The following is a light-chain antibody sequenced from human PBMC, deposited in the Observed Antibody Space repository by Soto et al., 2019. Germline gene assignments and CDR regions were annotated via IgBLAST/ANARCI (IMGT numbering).Light chain of an antibody. CDR2: EGS. Sequence: QTTPTQPAPVSWSPGQTITLSRTGTNSDVGSYNLVSWYQQHPGKAPNLMIYEGSKRPSGVSNRFSGSKSGNTASLTISGLQAEDEADYYCCSYPGTGTFVFGTGTKVTVL. CDR3: CSYPGTGTFV. J-gene: IGLJ1*01. CDR1: NSDVGSYNL. V-gene: IGLV2-23*01.